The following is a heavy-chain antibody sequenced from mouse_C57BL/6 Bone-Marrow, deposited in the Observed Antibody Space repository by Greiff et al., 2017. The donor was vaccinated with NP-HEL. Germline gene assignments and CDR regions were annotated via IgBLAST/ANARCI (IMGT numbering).Heavy chain of an antibody. CDR2: IYPSDSET. D-gene: IGHD2-4*01. J-gene: IGHJ3*01. CDR3: ARAPYDYGGDWFAY. V-gene: IGHV1-61*01. CDR1: GYTFTSYW. Sequence: QVQLQQSGAELVRPGSSVKLSCKASGYTFTSYWMDWVKQRPGQGLEWIGNIYPSDSETHYNQKFKDKATLTVDKSSSTAYMQLSSLTSEDSAVYYCARAPYDYGGDWFAYWGQGTLVTVSA.